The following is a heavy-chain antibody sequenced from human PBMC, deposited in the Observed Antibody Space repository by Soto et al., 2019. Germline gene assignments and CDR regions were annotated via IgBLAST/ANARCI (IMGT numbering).Heavy chain of an antibody. Sequence: PSETLPLPCTVSGGSISSYYWSWIRQPPGKGLEGIGYIYYSGRTNYNPSLKSRVTISVDTSKNQFSMKLSSVTAAETAVYYCASDLGDCSGGSCSSFMDVWGQGTTVTV. V-gene: IGHV4-59*01. D-gene: IGHD2-15*01. CDR3: ASDLGDCSGGSCSSFMDV. CDR2: IYYSGRT. CDR1: GGSISSYY. J-gene: IGHJ6*02.